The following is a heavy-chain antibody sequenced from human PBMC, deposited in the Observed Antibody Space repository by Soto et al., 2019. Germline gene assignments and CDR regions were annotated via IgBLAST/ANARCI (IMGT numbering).Heavy chain of an antibody. J-gene: IGHJ6*02. CDR1: GGSFSGYY. CDR3: ARGRLAAAGGYGMDV. V-gene: IGHV4-34*01. CDR2: INHSGST. Sequence: PSETLSLTCAVYGGSFSGYYWSWIRQPPGKGLEWIGEINHSGSTNYNPSLKSRVTISVGTSKNQFSLKLSSVTAADTAVYYCARGRLAAAGGYGMDVWGQGTTVTVSS. D-gene: IGHD6-13*01.